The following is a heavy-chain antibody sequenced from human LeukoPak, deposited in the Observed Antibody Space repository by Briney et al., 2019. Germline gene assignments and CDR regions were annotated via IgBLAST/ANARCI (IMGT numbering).Heavy chain of an antibody. J-gene: IGHJ4*02. CDR2: IWYDGSNK. V-gene: IGHV3-33*01. CDR1: GFTFSSYG. Sequence: GGSLRLSCAASGFTFSSYGVHWVRQAPGKGLEWVAVIWYDGSNKYYADSVKGRFTISRDNSKNTLYLQMNSLRAEDTAVYYCARGYCSGGSCYSEYYFDYWGQGTLVTVSS. CDR3: ARGYCSGGSCYSEYYFDY. D-gene: IGHD2-15*01.